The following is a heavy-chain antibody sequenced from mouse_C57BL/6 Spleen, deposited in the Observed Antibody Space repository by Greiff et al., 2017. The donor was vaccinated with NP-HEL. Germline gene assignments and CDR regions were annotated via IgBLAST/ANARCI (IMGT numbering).Heavy chain of an antibody. D-gene: IGHD1-1*01. V-gene: IGHV14-4*01. J-gene: IGHJ3*01. CDR3: TTVDYYGSSYGFAY. CDR2: IDPENGDT. Sequence: EVQLQQSGAELVRPGASVKLSCTASGFNIKDDYMHWVKQRPEQGLEWIGWIDPENGDTEYASKFQGKATITADTSSNTAYLQLSSLTSEDTAVYYCTTVDYYGSSYGFAYWGQRTLVTVSA. CDR1: GFNIKDDY.